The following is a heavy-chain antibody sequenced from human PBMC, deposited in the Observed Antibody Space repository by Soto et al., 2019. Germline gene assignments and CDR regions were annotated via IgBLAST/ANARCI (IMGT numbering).Heavy chain of an antibody. D-gene: IGHD1-7*01. CDR2: INPIFGTA. J-gene: IGHJ6*02. V-gene: IGHV1-69*13. CDR3: ERDTLPERSGTPYAYYYGMDV. Sequence: SVKVSCKASGVPFNSYAISWVGQQPGQGLEWMGGINPIFGTANYAQKFQGRVTITADESTSTAYMELSSLRSEDTAVYYCERDTLPERSGTPYAYYYGMDVWG. CDR1: GVPFNSYA.